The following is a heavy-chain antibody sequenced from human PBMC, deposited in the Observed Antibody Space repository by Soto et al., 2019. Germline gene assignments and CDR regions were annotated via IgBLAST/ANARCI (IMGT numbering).Heavy chain of an antibody. CDR1: VVAEFSFSDQY. J-gene: IGHJ4*02. CDR3: SRVDTSAKSHDY. D-gene: IGHD2-15*01. Sequence: SGGSLRLSCAVSVVAEFSFSDQYIDWFRQAPGKGLEWVGRSRNRVNSSSTAYAASVQGRFTISRDDSKKTVYLQMKSLKTEDTAVYYCSRVDTSAKSHDYWGQGTLVTVSS. V-gene: IGHV3-72*01. CDR2: SRNRVNSSST.